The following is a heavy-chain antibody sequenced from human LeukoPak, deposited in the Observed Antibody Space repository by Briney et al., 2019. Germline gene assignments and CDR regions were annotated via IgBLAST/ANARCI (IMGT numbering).Heavy chain of an antibody. CDR3: ANDHAALRYYFDY. CDR2: ISDDGINK. D-gene: IGHD1-14*01. J-gene: IGHJ4*02. V-gene: IGHV3-30-3*02. CDR1: GFTFSSYV. Sequence: GGSLRLSCAASGFTFSSYVMHWVRQAPGKGLEWVAVISDDGINKYYADSVKGRFTISRDNSKSALFLQLNSLRAEDTAVYYCANDHAALRYYFDYWGQGTLITVSS.